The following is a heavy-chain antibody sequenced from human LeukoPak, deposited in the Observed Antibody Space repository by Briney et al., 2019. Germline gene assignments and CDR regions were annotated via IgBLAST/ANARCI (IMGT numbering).Heavy chain of an antibody. CDR2: TCSGGNT. CDR3: ARDLNY. V-gene: IGHV3-53*01. D-gene: IGHD3-9*01. CDR1: GFTFTNAW. Sequence: GGSLRLSCAASGFTFTNAWMSWVRQAPGKGLEWVSVTCSGGNTDYADSVKGRFTISRDNSKNTLYLQMNSLRAEDTAVYYCARDLNYWGQGTLVTVSS. J-gene: IGHJ4*02.